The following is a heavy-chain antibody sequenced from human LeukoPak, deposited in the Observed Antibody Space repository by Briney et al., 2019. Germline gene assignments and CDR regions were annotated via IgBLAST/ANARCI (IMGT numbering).Heavy chain of an antibody. CDR3: ARRQGYSSSWYRSGPNWFDP. J-gene: IGHJ5*02. CDR1: GGSVSDYY. D-gene: IGHD6-13*01. CDR2: IYYTGTT. Sequence: SETLSLTCTVSGGSVSDYYWSWIRQSPGKGLEWIGYIYYTGTTNYNPSLKSRVTISVDTSKNQFSLKLSSVTAADTAVYYCARRQGYSSSWYRSGPNWFDPWGQGTLVTVSS. V-gene: IGHV4-59*02.